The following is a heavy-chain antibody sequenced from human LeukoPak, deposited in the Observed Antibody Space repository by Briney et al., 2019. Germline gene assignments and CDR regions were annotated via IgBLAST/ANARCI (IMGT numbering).Heavy chain of an antibody. V-gene: IGHV3-33*01. CDR1: GFTFSSYG. D-gene: IGHD3-16*01. CDR3: ARDPLRMYYYYYGMDV. Sequence: PGGSLRLSCAASGFTFSSYGMHWVRQAPGKGLEWVAVIWYDGSNKYYADSVKGRFTISRDNSNNTLYLQMNSLRAEDTAVYYCARDPLRMYYYYYGMDVWGQGTTVTVSS. CDR2: IWYDGSNK. J-gene: IGHJ6*02.